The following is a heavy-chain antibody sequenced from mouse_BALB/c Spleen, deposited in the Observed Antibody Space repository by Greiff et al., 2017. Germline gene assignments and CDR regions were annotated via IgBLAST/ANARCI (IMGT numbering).Heavy chain of an antibody. CDR2: IRNKANGYTT. Sequence: EVNVVESGGGLVQPGGSLRLSCATSGFTFTDYYMSWVRQPPGKALEWLGFIRNKANGYTTEYSASVKGRFTISRDNSQSILYLQMNTLRAEDSATYYCARGMITTSAWFAYWGQGTLVTVSA. J-gene: IGHJ3*01. CDR1: GFTFTDYY. V-gene: IGHV7-3*02. D-gene: IGHD2-4*01. CDR3: ARGMITTSAWFAY.